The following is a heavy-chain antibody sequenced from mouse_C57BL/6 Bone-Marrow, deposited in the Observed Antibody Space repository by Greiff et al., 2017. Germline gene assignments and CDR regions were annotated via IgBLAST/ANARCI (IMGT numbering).Heavy chain of an antibody. V-gene: IGHV1-81*01. CDR2: IYPRSGNT. J-gene: IGHJ4*01. D-gene: IGHD2-12*01. CDR3: GRGYYSNDVYAMEY. Sequence: VQLQQSGAELARPGASVKMSCKASGYTFTSYGISWVKQRTGQGLEWIGEIYPRSGNTYYNEKFKGKATLTADKSSSTAYMELRSLTSEDSAVXFWGRGYYSNDVYAMEYRGEGTSVTVSA. CDR1: GYTFTSYG.